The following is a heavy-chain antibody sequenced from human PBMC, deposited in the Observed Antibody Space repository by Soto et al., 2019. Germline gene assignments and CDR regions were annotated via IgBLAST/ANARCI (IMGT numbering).Heavy chain of an antibody. V-gene: IGHV3-9*01. CDR1: GFTFDDYA. CDR3: VKDESINWYSGHFRH. J-gene: IGHJ1*01. D-gene: IGHD6-13*01. CDR2: INWNSGSI. Sequence: SLPLSCAASGFTFDDYAMHWVRQVPGKGLEWVSGINWNSGSIGYGDSVKGRFAISRDNAKNSLHLQINSLSAEDTAFYYCVKDESINWYSGHFRHWGQGTLVTVSS.